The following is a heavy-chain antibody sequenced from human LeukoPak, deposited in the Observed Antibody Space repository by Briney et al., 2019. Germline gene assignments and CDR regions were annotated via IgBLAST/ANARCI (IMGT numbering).Heavy chain of an antibody. J-gene: IGHJ4*02. CDR1: GFTFSSYW. CDR2: INSDGSST. V-gene: IGHV3-74*01. CDR3: ARVGSSSWYESDY. Sequence: AGGSLRLSCAASGFTFSSYWMHWVRQAPGKGLVGFSRINSDGSSTSYADSVKGRFTISRDNAKNTLYLQMNSLRAEDTAVYYCARVGSSSWYESDYWGQGTLVSVSS. D-gene: IGHD6-13*01.